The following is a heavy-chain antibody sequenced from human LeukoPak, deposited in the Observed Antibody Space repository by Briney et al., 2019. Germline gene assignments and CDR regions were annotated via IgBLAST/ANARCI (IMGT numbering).Heavy chain of an antibody. Sequence: GASVKVSCKASGYTFARYYIHWVRQAPGQGLEWMGIINPSGGSTRYAQKFQGRVTMTRDTSTSTVYMELSSLRSDDTAVYYRARGAYYDSSGSFDPWGQGTLVTVSS. CDR3: ARGAYYDSSGSFDP. CDR1: GYTFARYY. CDR2: INPSGGST. J-gene: IGHJ5*02. D-gene: IGHD3-22*01. V-gene: IGHV1-46*01.